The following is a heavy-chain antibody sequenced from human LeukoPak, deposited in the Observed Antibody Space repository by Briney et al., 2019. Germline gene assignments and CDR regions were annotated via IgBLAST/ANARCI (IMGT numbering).Heavy chain of an antibody. Sequence: GGSLRLSCAASGFTFSDYYMSWIRQAPGKGLEWVSYISSSGSTIYYADSVKGRFTISRDNAKNSLYLQMNSLRAEDTAVYYCARDNAVIYYYYGMDVWGPGTTVTVSS. CDR2: ISSSGSTI. CDR3: ARDNAVIYYYYGMDV. D-gene: IGHD4-11*01. CDR1: GFTFSDYY. J-gene: IGHJ6*02. V-gene: IGHV3-11*01.